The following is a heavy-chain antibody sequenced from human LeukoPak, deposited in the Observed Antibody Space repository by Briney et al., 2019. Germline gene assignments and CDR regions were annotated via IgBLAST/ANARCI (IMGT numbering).Heavy chain of an antibody. V-gene: IGHV4-59*08. Sequence: SETLSLTCTVSGGSISGYYWSWIRQPPGKGLEWIGFIHDSGNTYYNASLKSRVTISVDTSKNQFSLKLSSVAAPDSAMYYCARLRNGAGADYWGQGTLVTVSS. CDR2: IHDSGNT. CDR3: ARLRNGAGADY. D-gene: IGHD4/OR15-4a*01. J-gene: IGHJ4*02. CDR1: GGSISGYY.